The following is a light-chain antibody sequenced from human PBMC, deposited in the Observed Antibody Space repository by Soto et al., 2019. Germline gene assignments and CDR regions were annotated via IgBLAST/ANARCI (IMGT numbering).Light chain of an antibody. CDR2: TVN. J-gene: IGLJ1*01. CDR1: SSEVGSYDY. V-gene: IGLV2-11*01. Sequence: QSALIQPPSVSGSPGQSVTISCTGTSSEVGSYDYVSWYQLHPGTVPKPMIFTVNSQPSGVPDHCSGSKSGNKASMTISGLQAEDEADCLCCSCATSATDVFATGTKLTVL. CDR3: CSCATSATDV.